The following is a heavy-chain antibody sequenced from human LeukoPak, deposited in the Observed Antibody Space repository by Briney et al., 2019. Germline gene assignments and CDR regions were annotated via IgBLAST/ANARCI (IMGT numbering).Heavy chain of an antibody. CDR3: ARDWRIAVAGPDY. J-gene: IGHJ4*02. Sequence: PGGSLRLSCAASGFTFSSYAMHWVRQAPGEGLEWVAAISYDGSNKYYADSVKGRFTISRDNSKNTLYLQMNSLRPEDTAVYSCARDWRIAVAGPDYWGQGTLVTVSS. CDR2: ISYDGSNK. CDR1: GFTFSSYA. D-gene: IGHD6-19*01. V-gene: IGHV3-30-3*01.